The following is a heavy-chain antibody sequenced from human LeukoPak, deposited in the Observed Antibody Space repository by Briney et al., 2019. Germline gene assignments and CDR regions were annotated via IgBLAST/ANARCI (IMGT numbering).Heavy chain of an antibody. D-gene: IGHD5-24*01. V-gene: IGHV4-39*07. Sequence: SETLSLTCTVSGVSISSSSYYWGWIRQPPGKGLEWIGSIYYSGSTYYNPSLKSRVTISVDTSKNQFSLKLSSVTAADTAVYYCARVEMATIDYWGQGTLVTVSS. J-gene: IGHJ4*02. CDR2: IYYSGST. CDR3: ARVEMATIDY. CDR1: GVSISSSSYY.